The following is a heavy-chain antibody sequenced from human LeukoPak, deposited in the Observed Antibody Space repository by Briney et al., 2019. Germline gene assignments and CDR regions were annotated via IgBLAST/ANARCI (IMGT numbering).Heavy chain of an antibody. CDR2: ISSSGSTI. D-gene: IGHD3-9*01. J-gene: IGHJ4*02. CDR3: ARGDTHHVLRYFDWLIDY. V-gene: IGHV3-48*03. CDR1: GFTFSRYE. Sequence: GGSLRLSCAASGFTFSRYEMNWVRQAPGKGLEWVSYISSSGSTIYYADSVKGRFTISRDNAKNSLYLQMNSLRAEDTAVYYCARGDTHHVLRYFDWLIDYWGQGTLVTVSS.